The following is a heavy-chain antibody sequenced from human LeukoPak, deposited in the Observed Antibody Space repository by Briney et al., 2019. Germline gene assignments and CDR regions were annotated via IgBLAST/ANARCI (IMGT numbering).Heavy chain of an antibody. J-gene: IGHJ5*02. V-gene: IGHV4-61*02. CDR3: ARSSNYYDSSGSLAGWFDP. CDR1: GGSISSGSYY. CDR2: IYTSGST. Sequence: SQTLSLTCTVSGGSISSGSYYWSWIRQPAGKGLEWIGRIYTSGSTNYNPSLKSRVTISVDTSKNQFSLKLSSVTAADTAVYYCARSSNYYDSSGSLAGWFDPWGQGTLVTVSS. D-gene: IGHD3-22*01.